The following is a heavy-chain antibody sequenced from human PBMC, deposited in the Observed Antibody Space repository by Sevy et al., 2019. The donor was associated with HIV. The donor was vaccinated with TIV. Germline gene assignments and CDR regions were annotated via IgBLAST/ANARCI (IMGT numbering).Heavy chain of an antibody. CDR3: ARERQLVLDY. D-gene: IGHD6-13*01. CDR2: IYYSGST. V-gene: IGHV4-59*01. Sequence: SETLSLTCTVSVGSISSYYWSWIRQPPGKGLEWIGYIYYSGSTNYNPSLKSRVTISVDTSKNQFSLRLSSVTAADTAVYYCARERQLVLDYWGQGTLVTVSS. CDR1: VGSISSYY. J-gene: IGHJ4*02.